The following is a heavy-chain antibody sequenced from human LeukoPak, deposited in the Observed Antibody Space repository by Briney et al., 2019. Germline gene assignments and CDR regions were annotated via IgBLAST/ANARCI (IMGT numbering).Heavy chain of an antibody. CDR1: GYDFTGYY. CDR3: ATGLQYGLWGVPYFYYMHA. D-gene: IGHD3-10*01. V-gene: IGHV1-2*02. CDR2: VNPRNGGT. Sequence: ASVKVSCKASGYDFTGYYVHWVRQAPGHGFEWMGGVNPRNGGTHYAQNFQGRVTITGDTSITTAYMELGSLTSDDTAVYYCATGLQYGLWGVPYFYYMHAWGKGTTVVVSS. J-gene: IGHJ6*03.